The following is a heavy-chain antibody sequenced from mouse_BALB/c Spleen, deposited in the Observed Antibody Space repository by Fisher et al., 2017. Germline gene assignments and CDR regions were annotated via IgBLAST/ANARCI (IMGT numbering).Heavy chain of an antibody. CDR3: ARARAYAMDY. Sequence: GRFTISRDNAKNNLYLQMSSLKSEDTAMYYCARARAYAMDYWGQGTSVTVSS. J-gene: IGHJ4*01. D-gene: IGHD3-1*01. V-gene: IGHV5-4*02.